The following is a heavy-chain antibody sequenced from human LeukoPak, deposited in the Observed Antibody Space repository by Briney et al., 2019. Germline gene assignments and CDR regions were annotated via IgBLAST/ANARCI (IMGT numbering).Heavy chain of an antibody. J-gene: IGHJ4*02. Sequence: ASVKVSCKASGYTFTGYYMHWVRQAPGQGLEWMEWINPNSGGTNYAQKFQGRVTMTRDTSISTAYMELSRLRSDDTAVYYCARKTGYSSSWDYYFDYWGQGTLVTVSS. CDR2: INPNSGGT. CDR1: GYTFTGYY. CDR3: ARKTGYSSSWDYYFDY. D-gene: IGHD6-13*01. V-gene: IGHV1-2*02.